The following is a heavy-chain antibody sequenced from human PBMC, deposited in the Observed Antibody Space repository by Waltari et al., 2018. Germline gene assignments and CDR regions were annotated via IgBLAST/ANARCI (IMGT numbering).Heavy chain of an antibody. CDR2: IYYSGST. Sequence: QVQLQESGPGLVKPSETLSLTCTVSGGSISSYYWSWIRQPPGKGLEWIGYIYYSGSTNYNPSLKSRVTISVDTSKNQFSLKLSSVTAADTAVYYCARDLPSGYRAFDIWGQGTMVTVAS. J-gene: IGHJ3*02. CDR1: GGSISSYY. V-gene: IGHV4-59*01. CDR3: ARDLPSGYRAFDI. D-gene: IGHD6-13*01.